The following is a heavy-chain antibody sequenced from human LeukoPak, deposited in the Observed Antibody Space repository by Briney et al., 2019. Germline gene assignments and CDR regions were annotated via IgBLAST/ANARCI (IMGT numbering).Heavy chain of an antibody. CDR3: ATDVLELYDIYDY. CDR1: GFTFSSYA. Sequence: GGSLRLSRAASGFTFSSYAMSWVRQAPGKGLEWVSAISGSGGSTYYADSVKGRFTISRDNSKSTLYLQMNSLRAEDTAVYYCATDVLELYDIYDYWGQGTLVTVSS. J-gene: IGHJ4*02. V-gene: IGHV3-23*01. D-gene: IGHD3-9*01. CDR2: ISGSGGST.